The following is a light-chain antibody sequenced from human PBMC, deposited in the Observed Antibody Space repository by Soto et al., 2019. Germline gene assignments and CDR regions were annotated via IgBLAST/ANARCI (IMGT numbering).Light chain of an antibody. CDR2: AAS. V-gene: IGKV1-39*01. Sequence: EIQMTQSPSSLSASVEDRVTITCLASQTVRTYLNWYQQKPGKAPKLLIYAASNLQSGVPSRFSGSGSGTDFTLTITSLRPEDFATYWCQQSYNTPVTFGQGTKVDIK. CDR3: QQSYNTPVT. J-gene: IGKJ1*01. CDR1: QTVRTY.